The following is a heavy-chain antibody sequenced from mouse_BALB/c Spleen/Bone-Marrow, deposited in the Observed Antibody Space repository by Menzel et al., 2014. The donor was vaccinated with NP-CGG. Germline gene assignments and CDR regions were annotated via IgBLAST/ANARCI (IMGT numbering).Heavy chain of an antibody. CDR1: GYSFIGYY. V-gene: IGHV1S34*01. J-gene: IGHJ4*01. D-gene: IGHD1-1*01. CDR2: ISCYNGAT. Sequence: LVKTGASVKISCKASGYSFIGYYMYWVKQSHGKSLEWIGYISCYNGATSYNQKFKGKATFTVDTSSGTGYMQFNSLTTEDSAVYYCARGYGSSIRGAVDYWGQGTSVTVSS. CDR3: ARGYGSSIRGAVDY.